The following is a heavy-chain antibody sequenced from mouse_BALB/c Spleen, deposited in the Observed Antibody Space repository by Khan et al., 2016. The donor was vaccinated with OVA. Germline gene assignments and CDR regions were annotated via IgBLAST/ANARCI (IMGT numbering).Heavy chain of an antibody. V-gene: IGHV1-4*01. D-gene: IGHD2-14*01. J-gene: IGHJ3*01. CDR1: GYTFTSYT. CDR2: INPSNGYT. Sequence: QVQLQQSGAELARPGASVKMSCKASGYTFTSYTIHWIKLRPGQGLEWIGFINPSNGYTNYNQKFKDKATLTADKSSTTVYMQLSSLTSDDSAVYNGVRDGAYHRNDGWFAYWGQGTLGTVSA. CDR3: VRDGAYHRNDGWFAY.